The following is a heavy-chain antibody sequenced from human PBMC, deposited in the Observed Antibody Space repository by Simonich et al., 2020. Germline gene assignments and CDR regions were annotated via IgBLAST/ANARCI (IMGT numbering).Heavy chain of an antibody. D-gene: IGHD1-7*01. Sequence: EVQLLESGGGLVQPGGSLRLSCAASGFTFSSYAMSWVRQAPGKGMGWVLVISGSGGSTYYADSVKGRFTISRDNSKNTLYLQMNSLRAEDTAVYYCAKRSGVSITGTFDYWGQGTLVTVSS. CDR2: ISGSGGST. CDR3: AKRSGVSITGTFDY. V-gene: IGHV3-23*01. J-gene: IGHJ4*02. CDR1: GFTFSSYA.